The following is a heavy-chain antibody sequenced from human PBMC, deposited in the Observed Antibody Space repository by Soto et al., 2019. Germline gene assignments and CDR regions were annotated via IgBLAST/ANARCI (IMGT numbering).Heavy chain of an antibody. CDR2: IYPGDSDT. V-gene: IGHV5-51*01. CDR3: ARRISYCSSSNCVSPSRSFDP. CDR1: GYSFSSYW. J-gene: IGHJ5*02. D-gene: IGHD2-2*01. Sequence: GESLKISCKGSGYSFSSYWLGWVRQMPGKGLEWMGIIYPGDSDTRYSPSFQGQVTISADKSISTAYLQWSSLKASDTAMYYCARRISYCSSSNCVSPSRSFDPWGQGTLVTVSS.